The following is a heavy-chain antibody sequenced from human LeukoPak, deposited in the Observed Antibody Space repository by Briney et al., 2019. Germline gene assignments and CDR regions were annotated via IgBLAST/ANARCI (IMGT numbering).Heavy chain of an antibody. CDR2: INTDGGTT. D-gene: IGHD1-26*01. J-gene: IGHJ4*02. V-gene: IGHV3-74*01. CDR1: ELTFSNYR. Sequence: GGSLRLSCAASELTFSNYRMHWVRQAPGKGLVWVSRINTDGGTTSYADSVKGRFTISRDNAKNTLYLEMNSLGAEDTAVYYCARGPAANSGNYYVGDYWGQGTLVTVSS. CDR3: ARGPAANSGNYYVGDY.